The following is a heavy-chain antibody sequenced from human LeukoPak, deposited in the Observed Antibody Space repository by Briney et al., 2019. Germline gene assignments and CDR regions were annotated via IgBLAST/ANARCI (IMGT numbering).Heavy chain of an antibody. V-gene: IGHV4-34*01. CDR1: GFIFSNYD. Sequence: GSLRLSCAVSGFIFSNYDMNWVRQAPGKGLEWIGEINHSGSTNYNPSLKSRVTISVDTSKNQFSLKLSSVTAADTAVYYCAGGSFGYGYYWGQGTLVTVSS. J-gene: IGHJ4*02. CDR2: INHSGST. D-gene: IGHD5-18*01. CDR3: AGGSFGYGYY.